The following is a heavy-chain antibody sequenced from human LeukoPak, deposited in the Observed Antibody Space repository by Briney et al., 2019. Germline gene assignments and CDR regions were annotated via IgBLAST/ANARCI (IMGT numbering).Heavy chain of an antibody. CDR3: ARAMRDGSSWFYYYYGMDV. CDR1: GYTFTSYD. V-gene: IGHV1-8*01. CDR2: MNPNSGNT. Sequence: ASVKVSCKASGYTFTSYDINWVRQATGQGLEWMGWMNPNSGNTGYAQKFQGRVTMTRNTSISTAYMELSSLRSEDTAMYYCARAMRDGSSWFYYYYGMDVWGQGTTVTVSS. D-gene: IGHD6-13*01. J-gene: IGHJ6*02.